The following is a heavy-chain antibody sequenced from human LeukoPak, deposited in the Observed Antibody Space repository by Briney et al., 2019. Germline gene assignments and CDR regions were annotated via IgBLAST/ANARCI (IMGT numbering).Heavy chain of an antibody. CDR3: ARGDRDGYNEGWFDP. V-gene: IGHV4-30-4*01. J-gene: IGHJ5*02. CDR1: GGSISSGDYY. Sequence: PSETLSLTCTVSGGSISSGDYYWSWIRQPPGKGLEWIGYIYYSGSTYYNPSLKSRVTISVDTSKNQFSLKLSSVTAADTAVYYCARGDRDGYNEGWFDPWGQGTLVTVSS. CDR2: IYYSGST. D-gene: IGHD5-24*01.